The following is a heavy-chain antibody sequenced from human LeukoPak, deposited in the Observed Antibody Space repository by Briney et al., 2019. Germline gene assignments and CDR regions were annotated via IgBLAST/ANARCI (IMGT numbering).Heavy chain of an antibody. D-gene: IGHD3-3*01. V-gene: IGHV3-53*01. CDR3: ARDRPVDYDFWSGYYPGAFDI. Sequence: SLKGRFTISRGNSHNTLCLQMNSLRAEDTAVYYCARDRPVDYDFWSGYYPGAFDIWGQGTMVTVSS. J-gene: IGHJ3*02.